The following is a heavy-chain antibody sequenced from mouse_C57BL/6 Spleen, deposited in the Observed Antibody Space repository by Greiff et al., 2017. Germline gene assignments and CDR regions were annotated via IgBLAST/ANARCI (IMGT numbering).Heavy chain of an antibody. Sequence: QVQLQQSGPELVKPGASVKISCKASGYAFSSSWMNWVKQRPGKGLEWIGRIYPGDGDTNYNGKFKGKATLTADKSSGTAYMQLSSLTSEDSAVYFCATIYYDYEGFAYWGQGTLVTVSA. V-gene: IGHV1-82*01. J-gene: IGHJ3*01. CDR1: GYAFSSSW. CDR2: IYPGDGDT. CDR3: ATIYYDYEGFAY. D-gene: IGHD2-4*01.